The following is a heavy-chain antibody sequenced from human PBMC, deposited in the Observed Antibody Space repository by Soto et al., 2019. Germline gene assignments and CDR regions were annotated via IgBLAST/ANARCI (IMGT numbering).Heavy chain of an antibody. D-gene: IGHD3-10*01. Sequence: QVQLVQSGAEVKKPGSSVKVSCKASGGTFSSYAISWVRQAPGQGLEWMGGIIPIFGTANYAQKFQSRGTITADESTSPAYMELSSLRSEDTAVYYCARNELWFGDNAGYYGMDVWGQGTTVTVSS. CDR3: ARNELWFGDNAGYYGMDV. V-gene: IGHV1-69*01. CDR2: IIPIFGTA. CDR1: GGTFSSYA. J-gene: IGHJ6*02.